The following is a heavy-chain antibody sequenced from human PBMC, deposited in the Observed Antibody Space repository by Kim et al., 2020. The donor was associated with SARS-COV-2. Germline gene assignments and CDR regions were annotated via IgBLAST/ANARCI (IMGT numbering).Heavy chain of an antibody. D-gene: IGHD2-2*01. CDR2: SKTKTDIEPI. Sequence: GGSLRLSCEASGFSFSKAWMSWVRQAPGKGLEWVGRSKTKTDIEPIDHAAPGKGRFTISRDDSKNTLYLQMDSVKIEDTAEYYCIRECSITICYPNWGKG. V-gene: IGHV3-15*01. CDR1: GFSFSKAW. J-gene: IGHJ1*01. CDR3: IRECSITICYPN.